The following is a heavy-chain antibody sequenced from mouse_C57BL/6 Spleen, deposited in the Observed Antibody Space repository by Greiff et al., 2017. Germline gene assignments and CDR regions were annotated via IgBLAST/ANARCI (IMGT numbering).Heavy chain of an antibody. CDR2: INPNNGGT. D-gene: IGHD1-1*01. Sequence: VQLQQSGPELVKPGASVKISCKASGYTFTDYYMNWVKQSHGKSLEWIGDINPNNGGTSYNQKFKGKATLTVDKSSSTAYMELRSLTSGDSAVYYCAREDYGSSYWYFDVWGTGTTVTVSS. J-gene: IGHJ1*03. V-gene: IGHV1-26*01. CDR3: AREDYGSSYWYFDV. CDR1: GYTFTDYY.